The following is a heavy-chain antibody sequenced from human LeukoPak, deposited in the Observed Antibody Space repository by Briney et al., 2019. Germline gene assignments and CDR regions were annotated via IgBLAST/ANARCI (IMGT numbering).Heavy chain of an antibody. CDR1: GFTFDDYG. Sequence: GGSLRLSCAASGFTFDDYGMSWVRQAPGKGLEWVSGISWNSGSIGYADSVKGRFTISRDNAKNSLYLQMNSLRAEDMALYYCAKDISGSYYYYYMDVWGKGTTVTVSS. V-gene: IGHV3-9*03. D-gene: IGHD1-26*01. J-gene: IGHJ6*03. CDR3: AKDISGSYYYYYMDV. CDR2: ISWNSGSI.